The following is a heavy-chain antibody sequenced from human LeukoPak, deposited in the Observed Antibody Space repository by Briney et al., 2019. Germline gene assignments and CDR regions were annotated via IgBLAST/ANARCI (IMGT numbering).Heavy chain of an antibody. CDR2: ISSSSSYI. CDR3: ARDSVQDYYDSSGYLPFDY. D-gene: IGHD3-22*01. Sequence: GGSLRLSCAASGFTFSSYSMNWVRQAPGKGLEWVSSISSSSSYIYYADSVKGRFTISRDNAKNSLYLQMNSLRAEDTAVYYCARDSVQDYYDSSGYLPFDYWGQGTLVTVSS. V-gene: IGHV3-21*01. J-gene: IGHJ4*02. CDR1: GFTFSSYS.